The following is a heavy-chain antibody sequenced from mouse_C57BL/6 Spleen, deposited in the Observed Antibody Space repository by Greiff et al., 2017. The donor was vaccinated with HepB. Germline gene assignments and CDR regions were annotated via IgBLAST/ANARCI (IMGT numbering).Heavy chain of an antibody. CDR3: AQGDYGSSTGKAMDY. V-gene: IGHV2-2*01. D-gene: IGHD1-1*01. Sequence: VKLMESGPGLVQPSQSLSITCTVSGFSLTSYGVHWVRQSPGKGLEWLGVIWSGGSTDYNAAFISRLSISKDNSKSQVFFKMNSLQADDTAIYYCAQGDYGSSTGKAMDYWGQGTSVTVSS. CDR2: IWSGGST. CDR1: GFSLTSYG. J-gene: IGHJ4*01.